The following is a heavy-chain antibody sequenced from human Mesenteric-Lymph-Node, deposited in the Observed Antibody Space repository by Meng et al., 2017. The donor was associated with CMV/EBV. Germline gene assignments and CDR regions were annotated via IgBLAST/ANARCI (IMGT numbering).Heavy chain of an antibody. D-gene: IGHD3-10*01. CDR1: DYTLGDFP. CDR3: ATLRKFGELFSDH. Sequence: YASDYTLGDFPMTRVRQAPGHGVEWMGWINTSTWTPAYAQRFEGRFVCSLDTSLSTAELQISGLKPEDTDIYYCATLRKFGELFSDHWGQGTLVTVSS. J-gene: IGHJ5*02. CDR2: INTSTWTP. V-gene: IGHV7-4-1*02.